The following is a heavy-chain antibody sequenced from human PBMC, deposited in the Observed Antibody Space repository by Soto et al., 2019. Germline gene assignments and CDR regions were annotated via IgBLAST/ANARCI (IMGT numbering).Heavy chain of an antibody. V-gene: IGHV3-74*01. D-gene: IGHD6-13*01. CDR2: INSDGSST. Sequence: EVQLVESGGGLVQPGGSLRLSCAASGFTFSSYWMHWVRQAPGKGLVWVSRINSDGSSTSYAASVKGRFTISRDNAKNTPYLQMNSLRAEDTAVYYFARERGKTAAAHFDYRGQGTLVTVSS. J-gene: IGHJ4*02. CDR1: GFTFSSYW. CDR3: ARERGKTAAAHFDY.